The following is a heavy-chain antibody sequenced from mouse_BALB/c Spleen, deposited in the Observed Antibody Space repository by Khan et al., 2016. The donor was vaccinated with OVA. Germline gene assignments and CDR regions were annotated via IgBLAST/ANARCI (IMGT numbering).Heavy chain of an antibody. CDR2: IRYSGRT. CDR3: GRTGTITTGVGTDFDY. V-gene: IGHV3-2*02. D-gene: IGHD1-1*01. Sequence: EVQLQESGPGLVKPSQSLSLTCTVTGYSITSDYAWNWIRQFPGNKVEWMGYIRYSGRTSYNPSLKSRTPITPDTSKNQSFLQLSTVTTEETATDYCGRTGTITTGVGTDFDYWGQGTTLTVSS. CDR1: GYSITSDYA. J-gene: IGHJ2*01.